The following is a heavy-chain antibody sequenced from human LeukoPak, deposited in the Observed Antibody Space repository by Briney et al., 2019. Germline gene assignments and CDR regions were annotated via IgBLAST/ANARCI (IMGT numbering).Heavy chain of an antibody. CDR2: ISYDGSNK. CDR1: GCTFSSYA. Sequence: PGGSLRLSCAASGCTFSSYAMHWVRQPPGKGLEWVAVISYDGSNKYYTDSVKGRFTISRDNSKNTLYLQMNSLRAEDTAVYYCAREGGYSGHFDYWGQGTLVTVSS. CDR3: AREGGYSGHFDY. V-gene: IGHV3-30-3*01. J-gene: IGHJ4*02. D-gene: IGHD3-22*01.